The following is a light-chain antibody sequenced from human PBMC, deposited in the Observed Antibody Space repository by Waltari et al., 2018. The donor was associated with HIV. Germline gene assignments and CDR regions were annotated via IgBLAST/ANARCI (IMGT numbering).Light chain of an antibody. Sequence: QSALTQPASVSGSPGQSITISCTGSRSDVGYYNYVSWYQQHPGKAPRLIIFDVTNCPSGVSDRFSGSKSGNTASLTISGLQPEDEADYYCCSYTTSITFVFGGGTKLTVL. CDR1: RSDVGYYNY. V-gene: IGLV2-14*03. CDR2: DVT. J-gene: IGLJ3*02. CDR3: CSYTTSITFV.